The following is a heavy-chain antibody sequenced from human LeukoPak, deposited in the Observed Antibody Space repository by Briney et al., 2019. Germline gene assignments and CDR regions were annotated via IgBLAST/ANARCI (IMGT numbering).Heavy chain of an antibody. CDR3: ARDKQLVRRPGPIDY. CDR2: INPNSGGT. CDR1: GYTFTGYY. J-gene: IGHJ4*02. D-gene: IGHD6-6*01. V-gene: IGHV1-2*06. Sequence: GAPVKVSCKASGYTFTGYYMHWVRQAPGQGLEWMGRINPNSGGTNYAQKFQGRVTMTRDTSISTAYMELSRLRSDDTAVYYCARDKQLVRRPGPIDYWGQGTLVTVSS.